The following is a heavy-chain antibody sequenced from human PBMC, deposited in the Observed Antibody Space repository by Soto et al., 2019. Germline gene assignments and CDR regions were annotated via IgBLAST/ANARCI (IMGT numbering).Heavy chain of an antibody. J-gene: IGHJ4*02. CDR2: ISDSGGRT. V-gene: IGHV3-23*01. CDR1: GFTFSNYA. Sequence: EVQLLESGGGLVQPGGSLRLSCAASGFTFSNYAMSWVRQAPGKGLEWVSGISDSGGRTNYADSVKGRFTISRDNSKKKVNIKMSSLRAEETAVYYCVKARQYCSPYNCYTADYWGQGTLVTVSS. CDR3: VKARQYCSPYNCYTADY. D-gene: IGHD2-15*01.